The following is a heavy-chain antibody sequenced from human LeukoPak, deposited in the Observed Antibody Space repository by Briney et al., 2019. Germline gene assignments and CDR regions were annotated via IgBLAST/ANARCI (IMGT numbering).Heavy chain of an antibody. CDR3: VRDTRGSYFFDL. Sequence: PGRSLRLSCAASGFTFDDYGMHWVRQVPGKGLEWVSGISWNSGSIAYVDSVKGRFSISRDNAKNSLYLQMNSLRPDDTAFYYCVRDTRGSYFFDLWGQGTLVTVSS. J-gene: IGHJ4*02. V-gene: IGHV3-9*01. D-gene: IGHD1-26*01. CDR1: GFTFDDYG. CDR2: ISWNSGSI.